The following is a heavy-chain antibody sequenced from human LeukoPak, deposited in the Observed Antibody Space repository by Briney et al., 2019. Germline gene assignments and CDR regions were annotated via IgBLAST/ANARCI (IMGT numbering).Heavy chain of an antibody. CDR2: IKQDGSEK. J-gene: IGHJ4*02. CDR1: GFTFSNYW. Sequence: GGSLRLSCAASGFTFSNYWMTWVRQAPGKGLEWVANIKQDGSEKYYVDSVKGRFTISRDNAKNSLYLQMNSLRADDTAVYFCARIGYSSSSIDYWGQGTLVTVSS. CDR3: ARIGYSSSSIDY. D-gene: IGHD6-6*01. V-gene: IGHV3-7*01.